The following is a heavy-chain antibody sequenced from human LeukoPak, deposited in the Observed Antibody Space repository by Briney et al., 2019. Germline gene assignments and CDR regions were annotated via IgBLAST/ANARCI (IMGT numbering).Heavy chain of an antibody. CDR3: ARGLLVAARYYYYGMDV. J-gene: IGHJ6*02. CDR1: GGSISSYY. V-gene: IGHV4-59*01. CDR2: IYYSGST. D-gene: IGHD2-15*01. Sequence: PSETLSLTCTVSGGSISSYYWSWIRQPAGKGLEWIGYIYYSGSTNYNPSLKSRVTISVDTSKNQFSLKLSSVTAADTAVYYCARGLLVAARYYYYGMDVWGQGTTVTVSS.